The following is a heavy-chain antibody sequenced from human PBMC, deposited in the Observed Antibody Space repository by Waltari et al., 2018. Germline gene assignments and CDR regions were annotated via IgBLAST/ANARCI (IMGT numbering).Heavy chain of an antibody. Sequence: QVPLVQSGSELKKPGASVKVSYKASGYPFTSHAMNWVRQAPGQGLEFMGWINTNTENPFYAQGFTGRFVFSLDTSASTAYMEINSLKAEDTAVYYCARELLGGGAFDSWGQGTLVTVSS. CDR3: ARELLGGGAFDS. D-gene: IGHD3-16*01. CDR1: GYPFTSHA. V-gene: IGHV7-4-1*02. J-gene: IGHJ4*02. CDR2: INTNTENP.